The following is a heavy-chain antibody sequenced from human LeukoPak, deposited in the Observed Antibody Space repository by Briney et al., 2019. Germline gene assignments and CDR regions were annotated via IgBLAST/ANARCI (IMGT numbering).Heavy chain of an antibody. D-gene: IGHD4-17*01. Sequence: EGSLRLSCVASGFALNKYGVHWVRQAPGKGLEWVAVIWYDGSYEYYADSVKGRLAISRDNDKNTVNLQMNSLRAEDTAVYYCATDWGLYGDYVQYFDYWGQGTLVTVSS. CDR2: IWYDGSYE. CDR1: GFALNKYG. V-gene: IGHV3-33*01. CDR3: ATDWGLYGDYVQYFDY. J-gene: IGHJ4*02.